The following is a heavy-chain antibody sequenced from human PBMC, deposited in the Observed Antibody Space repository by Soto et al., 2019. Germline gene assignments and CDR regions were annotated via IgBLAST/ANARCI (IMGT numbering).Heavy chain of an antibody. CDR1: GYSFTNYG. Sequence: ASVKVSCKASGYSFTNYGISWVRQAPGQGLEWMGWISGHNGNTNYAQKLQGRVTMTTDTSTSTAYMELRSLRSDDTAVYYCARDYYGLGSPRYPFFYRGQGTLVTVSS. J-gene: IGHJ4*02. CDR2: ISGHNGNT. CDR3: ARDYYGLGSPRYPFFY. V-gene: IGHV1-18*01. D-gene: IGHD3-10*01.